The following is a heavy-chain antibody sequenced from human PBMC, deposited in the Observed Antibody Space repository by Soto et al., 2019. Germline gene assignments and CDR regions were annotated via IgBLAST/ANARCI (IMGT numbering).Heavy chain of an antibody. D-gene: IGHD4-17*01. J-gene: IGHJ4*02. CDR2: ISAHNGNT. CDR3: ARGRYGDY. V-gene: IGHV1-18*01. CDR1: GYIFTRYG. Sequence: QAHLVQSGPEVKKPGASVKVSCKGSGYIFTRYGIAWVRQATGQGLEWMGWISAHNGNTEYAQKFQGRVTVTRDTSTSTAYLELRSLRSDDTALYYCARGRYGDYWGQGALVTVSS.